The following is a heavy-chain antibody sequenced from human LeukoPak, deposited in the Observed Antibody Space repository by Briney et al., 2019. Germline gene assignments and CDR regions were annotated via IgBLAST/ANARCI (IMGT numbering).Heavy chain of an antibody. D-gene: IGHD3-22*01. Sequence: GASVKVSCKASGYTFTSYYIHWERQAPEQGLEWMGIINPSGGSTSHAQKFQGRVTMTRDISTSTVYVELSSLRSEDTAVYYCARVLSSGYSDYFDYWGQGTLVTVSS. CDR1: GYTFTSYY. CDR2: INPSGGST. CDR3: ARVLSSGYSDYFDY. J-gene: IGHJ4*02. V-gene: IGHV1-46*01.